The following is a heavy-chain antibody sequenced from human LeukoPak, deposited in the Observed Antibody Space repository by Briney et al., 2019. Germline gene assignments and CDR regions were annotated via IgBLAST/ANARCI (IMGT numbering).Heavy chain of an antibody. Sequence: SETMSLTCTVSGYSISSGYYWGWIRQPPGKGLEWIGSSYHSGSTYYNPSLKSRVTISVDTSKNQFSLKLSSVTAVDTAVYYCARGLWFGDRGYYYYMDVWGKGTTVTVSS. CDR2: SYHSGST. D-gene: IGHD3-10*01. CDR1: GYSISSGYY. J-gene: IGHJ6*03. V-gene: IGHV4-38-2*02. CDR3: ARGLWFGDRGYYYYMDV.